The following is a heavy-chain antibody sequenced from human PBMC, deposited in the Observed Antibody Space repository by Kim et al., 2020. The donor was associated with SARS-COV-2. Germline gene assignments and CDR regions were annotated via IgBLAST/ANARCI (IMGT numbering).Heavy chain of an antibody. V-gene: IGHV3-33*01. CDR1: GFTFSSYA. J-gene: IGHJ6*02. Sequence: GGSLRLSCAASGFTFSSYAMHWVRQAPGKGLEWVAVIWYNGSSKYYADSVKGRFTISRDNSKNTLYLQMNSLRAEDTAVYYCATDLMLGYTSYGMDTWA. D-gene: IGHD5-12*01. CDR3: ATDLMLGYTSYGMDT. CDR2: IWYNGSSK.